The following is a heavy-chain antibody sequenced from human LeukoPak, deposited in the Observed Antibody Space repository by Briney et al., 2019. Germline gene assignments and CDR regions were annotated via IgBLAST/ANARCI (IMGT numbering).Heavy chain of an antibody. CDR3: AREKVPAAIGDYYYYMDV. D-gene: IGHD2-2*02. CDR1: GGSISSSSSY. J-gene: IGHJ6*03. V-gene: IGHV4-39*07. Sequence: SETLSLTCTVPGGSISSSSSYWGWIRQPPGKGLEWIATIYYTGSTYYNPSLKSRVTISVDTSKNRFSLRLSSVTAADTAVYYCAREKVPAAIGDYYYYMDVWGKGTTVTVSS. CDR2: IYYTGST.